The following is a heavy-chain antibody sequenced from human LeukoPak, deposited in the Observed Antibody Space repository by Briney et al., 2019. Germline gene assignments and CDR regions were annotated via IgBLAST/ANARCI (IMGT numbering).Heavy chain of an antibody. Sequence: GSSVKVSCKAPGGTFRTYAISWVRQAPGQGLEWMGGIIPIFGTANYAQKFQGRVTITTDESTSTAYMELSSLRSEDTAVYYCARHSSSSMIIAFDPWGQGTLVTVSS. J-gene: IGHJ5*02. D-gene: IGHD6-6*01. V-gene: IGHV1-69*05. CDR3: ARHSSSSMIIAFDP. CDR2: IIPIFGTA. CDR1: GGTFRTYA.